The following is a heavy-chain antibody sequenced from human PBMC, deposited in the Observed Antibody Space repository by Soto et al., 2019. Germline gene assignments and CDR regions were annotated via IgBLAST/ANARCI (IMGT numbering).Heavy chain of an antibody. D-gene: IGHD4-17*01. CDR3: ASKAVTTRRFDYWYFDL. Sequence: PSETLSLTCSVSDDSINSDKYYWGWIRQPPGKGLEWIGSIYYRGNAYYNPSLQTRVTISLDKSKSHFSLKLSSVTAVDTAVYYCASKAVTTRRFDYWYFDLWGRGTLVTVSS. CDR1: DDSINSDKYY. V-gene: IGHV4-39*01. CDR2: IYYRGNA. J-gene: IGHJ2*01.